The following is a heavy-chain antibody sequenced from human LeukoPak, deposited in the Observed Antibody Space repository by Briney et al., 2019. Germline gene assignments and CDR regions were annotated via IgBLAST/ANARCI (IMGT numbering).Heavy chain of an antibody. CDR2: IWYDGTSK. Sequence: SGGSLRLSCAASGFTFSSYAMSWVRQAPGKGLEWVAVIWYDGTSKDYADSVKGRFTFSRDNSKNTLYLQMNSLTVEDTAVYYCARSQSSSLIDYWGQGTLVTVSS. D-gene: IGHD6-13*01. V-gene: IGHV3-33*08. J-gene: IGHJ4*02. CDR1: GFTFSSYA. CDR3: ARSQSSSLIDY.